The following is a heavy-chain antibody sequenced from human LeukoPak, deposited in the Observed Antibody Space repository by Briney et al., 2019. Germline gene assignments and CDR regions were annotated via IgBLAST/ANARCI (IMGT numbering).Heavy chain of an antibody. D-gene: IGHD5-12*01. CDR3: AKAPLSRVQKWLRAYYFDY. CDR2: ISGSGGST. CDR1: GFTFSSYA. Sequence: PGGSLRLSCAASGFTFSSYAMSWVRQAPGKGLEWVSAISGSGGSTYYADSVKGRFTISRDNSKNTLYQQMNSLRAEDTAVYYCAKAPLSRVQKWLRAYYFDYWGQGTLVTVSS. V-gene: IGHV3-23*01. J-gene: IGHJ4*02.